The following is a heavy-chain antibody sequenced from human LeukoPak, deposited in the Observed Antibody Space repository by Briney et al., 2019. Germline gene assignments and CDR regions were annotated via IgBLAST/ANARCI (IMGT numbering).Heavy chain of an antibody. Sequence: VASVNVSCKASGYTFTIYEINWVRQAPGQGLEWMGRANPGSGNTGYAQKFQGRVTMTRDTSITTAYMELSSLRSEDTAVYYCARAPRDSSTMLDYWGQGTLVTVSS. J-gene: IGHJ4*02. CDR3: ARAPRDSSTMLDY. CDR2: ANPGSGNT. V-gene: IGHV1-8*01. CDR1: GYTFTIYE. D-gene: IGHD6-13*01.